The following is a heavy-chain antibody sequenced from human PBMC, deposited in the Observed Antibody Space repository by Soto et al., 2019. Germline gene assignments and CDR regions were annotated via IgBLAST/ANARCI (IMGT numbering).Heavy chain of an antibody. Sequence: GESLKISCKGSGYSFTSYWISWVRQMPGKGLEWMGRIDPSDSYTNYSPSFQGHVTISADKSISTAYLQWSSLKASDTAMYYCARRGSSPPYYFDYWGHGTLVTVSS. J-gene: IGHJ4*01. CDR3: ARRGSSPPYYFDY. CDR2: IDPSDSYT. CDR1: GYSFTSYW. D-gene: IGHD6-6*01. V-gene: IGHV5-10-1*01.